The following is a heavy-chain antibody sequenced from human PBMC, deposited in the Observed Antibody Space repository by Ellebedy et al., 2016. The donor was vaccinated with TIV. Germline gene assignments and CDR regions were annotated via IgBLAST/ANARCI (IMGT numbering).Heavy chain of an antibody. J-gene: IGHJ4*02. D-gene: IGHD1-26*01. CDR3: ARDGRLVRPTT. CDR1: GGTFSSYA. V-gene: IGHV1-69*13. Sequence: AASVKVSCKASGGTFSSYAISWVRQAPGQGLEWMGGIIPIFGTTRYAEKFQGRLTLTADDSTTTVYMELSSLRSEDTAMYYCARDGRLVRPTTWGQGTLVTVSS. CDR2: IIPIFGTT.